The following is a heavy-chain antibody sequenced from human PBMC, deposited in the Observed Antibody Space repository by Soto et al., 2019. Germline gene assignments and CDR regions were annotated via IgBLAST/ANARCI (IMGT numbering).Heavy chain of an antibody. D-gene: IGHD6-13*01. CDR2: LDRTGTAR. J-gene: IGHJ5*02. CDR1: GFTFREYA. Sequence: GGSLRLSCAASGFTFREYAMIWARQAPGKGLEWVSALDRTGTARYYADSVKGRFTIYRDNSKNTLYLQMNSLRAEDTAFYYCARLGSTSPTESWGQGTLVTVSS. CDR3: ARLGSTSPTES. V-gene: IGHV3-23*05.